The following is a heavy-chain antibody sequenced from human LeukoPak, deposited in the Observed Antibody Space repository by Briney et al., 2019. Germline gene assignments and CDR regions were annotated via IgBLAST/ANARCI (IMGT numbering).Heavy chain of an antibody. J-gene: IGHJ5*02. CDR2: IIPIFGTA. D-gene: IGHD2-15*01. V-gene: IGHV1-69*15. CDR1: GGTFSSYA. Sequence: ASVKVSCKASGGTFSSYAISWVRQAPGQGLEWMGRIIPIFGTANYAQKFQGRVTITADESTSTAYMELSSLRSEDTAVYYCARSTIKSIVVVGYNWFDPWGQGTLVTVSS. CDR3: ARSTIKSIVVVGYNWFDP.